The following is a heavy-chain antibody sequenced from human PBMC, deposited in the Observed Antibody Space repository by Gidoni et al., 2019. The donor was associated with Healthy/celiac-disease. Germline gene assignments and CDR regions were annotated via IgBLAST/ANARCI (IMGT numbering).Heavy chain of an antibody. V-gene: IGHV3-30*01. CDR3: ARAPVGSGWYYFDY. CDR2: ISYDGSNK. D-gene: IGHD6-19*01. J-gene: IGHJ4*02. CDR1: GFTFSSYA. Sequence: QVQLVESGGGVVQPGRSLRLSCAASGFTFSSYAMHWVRQAPGKGLEWVAVISYDGSNKYYADSVKGRFTISRDNSKNTLYLQMNSLRAEDTAVYYCARAPVGSGWYYFDYWGQGTLVTVSS.